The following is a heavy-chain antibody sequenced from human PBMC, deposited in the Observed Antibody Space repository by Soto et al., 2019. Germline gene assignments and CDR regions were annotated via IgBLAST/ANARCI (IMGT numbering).Heavy chain of an antibody. CDR3: AKSSGTYYFDH. V-gene: IGHV3-23*01. CDR2: ISGSGDST. D-gene: IGHD1-26*01. J-gene: IGHJ4*02. Sequence: GGSLRLSYAASAITFSNYAMSWVRQAPGRGLEWVSGISGSGDSTFYADSVKGRFTISRDNSKNTLYLQMNSLRAEDTAVYYCAKSSGTYYFDHWGQGTLVTVSS. CDR1: AITFSNYA.